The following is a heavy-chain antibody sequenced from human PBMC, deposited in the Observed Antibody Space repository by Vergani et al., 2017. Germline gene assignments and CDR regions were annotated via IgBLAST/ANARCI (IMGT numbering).Heavy chain of an antibody. V-gene: IGHV3-66*02. CDR1: GFTVSSNY. D-gene: IGHD4-11*01. J-gene: IGHJ4*02. CDR3: ARTDYSNYWDY. Sequence: EVQLVESGGGLVQPGGSPRLSCAASGFTVSSNYMSWVRQAPGKGLEWVSVIYSGGSTYYADSVKGRFTISRDNSKNTLYLQMNSLRAEDTAVYYCARTDYSNYWDYWGQGTLVTVSS. CDR2: IYSGGST.